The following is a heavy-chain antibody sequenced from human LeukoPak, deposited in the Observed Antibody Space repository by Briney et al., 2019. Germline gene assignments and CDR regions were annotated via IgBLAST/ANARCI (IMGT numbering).Heavy chain of an antibody. Sequence: GASVKVSCKASGGTFSSYAISWVRQAPGQGLEWMGIINPSGGSTSYAQKFQGRVTMTRDTSTSTVYMELSSLRSEDTAVYYCAREGSAAADYYYYYGMDVWGQGTTVTVSS. CDR3: AREGSAAADYYYYYGMDV. CDR1: GGTFSSYA. D-gene: IGHD6-13*01. J-gene: IGHJ6*02. V-gene: IGHV1-46*01. CDR2: INPSGGST.